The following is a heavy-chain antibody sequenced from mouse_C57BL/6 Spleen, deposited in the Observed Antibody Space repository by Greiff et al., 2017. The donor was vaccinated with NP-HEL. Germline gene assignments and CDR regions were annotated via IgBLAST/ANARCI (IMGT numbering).Heavy chain of an antibody. J-gene: IGHJ1*03. Sequence: VQLQQPGAELVMPGASVKLSCKASGYTFTSYWMHWVKQRPGQGLEWIGELDPSDSSTNYNQKFKGKSTLTVDKSSSTAYMQLSRLTSEDSAVYYCARGYYGSSYNWYFDVWGTGTTVTVSS. V-gene: IGHV1-69*01. CDR2: LDPSDSST. CDR3: ARGYYGSSYNWYFDV. CDR1: GYTFTSYW. D-gene: IGHD1-1*01.